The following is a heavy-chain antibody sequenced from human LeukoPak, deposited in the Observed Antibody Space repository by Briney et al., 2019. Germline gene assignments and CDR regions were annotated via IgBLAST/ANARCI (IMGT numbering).Heavy chain of an antibody. CDR3: ARDTGYCSGGSCSFDFYY. CDR2: INPNSGGT. CDR1: GYSFTSYA. J-gene: IGHJ4*02. V-gene: IGHV1-2*02. D-gene: IGHD2-15*01. Sequence: GASVKVSCKASGYSFTSYAINWVRQAPGQGLEWMGWINPNSGGTNYAQKFQGRVTMTRDTSISTAYMELSRLRSDDTAVYYCARDTGYCSGGSCSFDFYYWGQGTLVTVSS.